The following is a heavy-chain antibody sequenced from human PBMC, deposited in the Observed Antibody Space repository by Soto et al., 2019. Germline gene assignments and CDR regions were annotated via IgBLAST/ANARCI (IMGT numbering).Heavy chain of an antibody. V-gene: IGHV3-33*01. D-gene: IGHD3-3*01. J-gene: IGHJ6*02. CDR2: IWYDGSNK. CDR3: ARDFAIFWSGFPPLYGMDV. CDR1: GFTFSSYG. Sequence: QVQLVESGGGVVQPGRYLRLSCAATGFTFSSYGMHWVRQAPGKGREWVAVIWYDGSNKYYADSVKGRFTISRDNSKNTLYLQMNSLRAEDTAVYYCARDFAIFWSGFPPLYGMDVWGQGTTVTVSS.